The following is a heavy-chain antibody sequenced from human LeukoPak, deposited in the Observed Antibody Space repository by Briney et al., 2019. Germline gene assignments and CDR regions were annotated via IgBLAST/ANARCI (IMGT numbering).Heavy chain of an antibody. CDR2: IYYSGST. D-gene: IGHD2-21*01. CDR1: GGSISSYY. V-gene: IGHV4-59*01. Sequence: SETLSLTCTVSGGSISSYYWSWIRQPPGKGLEWIGYIYYSGSTNYNPSLKSRVTISVDTSKNQFSLKLSSVTAAETAVYYCARYGGGGGYFDYWGQGTLVTVSS. J-gene: IGHJ4*02. CDR3: ARYGGGGGYFDY.